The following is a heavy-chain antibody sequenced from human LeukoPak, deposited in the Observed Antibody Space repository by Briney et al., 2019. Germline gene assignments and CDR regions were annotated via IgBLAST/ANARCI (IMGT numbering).Heavy chain of an antibody. CDR2: INPNSGGT. V-gene: IGHV1-2*02. CDR1: GYTFTSYD. D-gene: IGHD3-3*01. Sequence: ASVKVSCKASGYTFTSYDINWVRQAPGQGLEWMGWINPNSGGTNYAQKFQGRVTMTRDTSISTAYMELSRLRSDDTAVYYCARVRYDFWSGYYDYWGQGTLVTVSS. CDR3: ARVRYDFWSGYYDY. J-gene: IGHJ4*02.